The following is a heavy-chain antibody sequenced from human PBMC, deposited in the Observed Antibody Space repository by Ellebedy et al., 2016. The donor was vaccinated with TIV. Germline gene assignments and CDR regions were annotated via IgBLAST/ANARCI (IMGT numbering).Heavy chain of an antibody. CDR3: ARGGGDDYGDYQDAFDI. V-gene: IGHV4-4*02. CDR2: IYHSGGT. J-gene: IGHJ3*02. D-gene: IGHD4-17*01. Sequence: MPSETLSLTCAVSGGSISSSHWWSWVRQPPGKGLEWIGEIYHSGGTNYNPSLKSRVTISVDTSKTQFSLKLRSVTAADTAIYYCARGGGDDYGDYQDAFDIWGQGTKVTVSS. CDR1: GGSISSSHW.